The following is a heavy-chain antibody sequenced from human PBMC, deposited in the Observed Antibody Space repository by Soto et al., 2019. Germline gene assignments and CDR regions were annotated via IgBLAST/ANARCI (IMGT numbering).Heavy chain of an antibody. CDR3: ARGGHIAVVTASFDN. Sequence: QVQLVQSGAEVRKPGASVKVSCKPSGYTFNTYYLHWLRQAPGQALEWMGVIHPSGGGTTYAQKLLGRVTVTRDTSTTTVFMELSSLRSDDTAVYYCARGGHIAVVTASFDNWGQGTLVNVSS. V-gene: IGHV1-46*02. CDR1: GYTFNTYY. D-gene: IGHD2-21*02. CDR2: IHPSGGGT. J-gene: IGHJ4*02.